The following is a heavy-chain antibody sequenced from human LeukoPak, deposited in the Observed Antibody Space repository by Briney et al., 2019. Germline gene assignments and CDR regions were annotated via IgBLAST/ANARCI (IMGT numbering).Heavy chain of an antibody. D-gene: IGHD6-19*01. CDR2: ISGSGGST. CDR3: AKVAVAGTSGAYXYYGMDV. V-gene: IGHV3-23*01. J-gene: IGHJ6*02. Sequence: LSLTCAVSGGSISSGGYSWSWVRQAPGKGLEWVSAISGSGGSTYYADSVKGRFTISRDNSKNTLYLQMNSLRAEDTAVYYCAKVAVAGTSGAYXYYGMDVWGXXTXVTVSS. CDR1: GGSISSGGYS.